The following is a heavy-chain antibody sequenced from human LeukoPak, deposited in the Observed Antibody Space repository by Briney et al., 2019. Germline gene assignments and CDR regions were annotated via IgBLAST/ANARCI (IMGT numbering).Heavy chain of an antibody. J-gene: IGHJ6*03. CDR3: ASSDCSSTSCYPGYYYYYYMDV. D-gene: IGHD2-2*01. CDR1: GYTFTGYY. Sequence: ASVKVSCKASGYTFTGYYMHWVRQAPGQGLEWMGWINPNSGGTNYAQKFQGGVTMTRDTSISTAYMELSRLRSDDTAVYYCASSDCSSTSCYPGYYYYYYMDVWGKGTTVTVSS. CDR2: INPNSGGT. V-gene: IGHV1-2*02.